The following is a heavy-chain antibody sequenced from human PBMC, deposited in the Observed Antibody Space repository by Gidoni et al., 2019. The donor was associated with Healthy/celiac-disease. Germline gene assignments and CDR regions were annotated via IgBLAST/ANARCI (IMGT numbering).Heavy chain of an antibody. Sequence: EVQLLESWGGLVQPGGSLRLSCAASGFTFSSYAMSWVRQAPGKGLEWVSAISGSGGSTYYADSVKGRFTISRDNSKNTLYLQMNSLRAEDTAVYYCAKVMDFWSGYPLDYWGQGTLVTVSS. CDR2: ISGSGGST. CDR1: GFTFSSYA. D-gene: IGHD3-3*01. J-gene: IGHJ4*02. CDR3: AKVMDFWSGYPLDY. V-gene: IGHV3-23*01.